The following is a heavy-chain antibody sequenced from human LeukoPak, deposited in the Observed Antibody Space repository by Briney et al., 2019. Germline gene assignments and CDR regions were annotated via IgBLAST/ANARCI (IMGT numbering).Heavy chain of an antibody. J-gene: IGHJ3*02. V-gene: IGHV4-38-2*02. CDR2: IYQSGST. Sequence: SETLSLTCSVSGYSIRNGYHWGWIRQPPGKGLEWIGSIYQSGSTYDNPSLKSRVTMSVDTSKNQFSLKLSSVTAADTAVYFCARGSYSYDSSGAFDIWGQGTMVTVSS. D-gene: IGHD3-22*01. CDR1: GYSIRNGYH. CDR3: ARGSYSYDSSGAFDI.